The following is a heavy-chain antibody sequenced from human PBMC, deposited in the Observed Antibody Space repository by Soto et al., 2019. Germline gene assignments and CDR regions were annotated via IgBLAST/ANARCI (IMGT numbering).Heavy chain of an antibody. CDR1: GLTVRGKKY. D-gene: IGHD1-1*01. CDR2: LYDVDGS. Sequence: DVQLVESGGGLMQPGASLRLSCAASGLTVRGKKYVAWVRQAPGKGLEWVSALYDVDGSFYADSVKGRFTTSSDSSKTTVYLQMNGLRPDDTAVYYCATWHEREHAYDVWGQGTTVTVSS. J-gene: IGHJ3*01. CDR3: ATWHEREHAYDV. V-gene: IGHV3-53*01.